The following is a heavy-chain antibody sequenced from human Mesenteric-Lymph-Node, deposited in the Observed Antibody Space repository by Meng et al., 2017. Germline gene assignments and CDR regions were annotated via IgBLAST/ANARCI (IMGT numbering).Heavy chain of an antibody. J-gene: IGHJ4*02. CDR1: GYTFTSYG. V-gene: IGHV1-18*01. CDR2: ISAYNGNT. Sequence: ASVKVSCKASGYTFTSYGISWVRQAPGQGLEWMGWISAYNGNTNYAQKLQGRVTMTTDTSTSTAYKGLRSLRSDDTAVYYCARVIAAAGLFDYWGQGTLVTVSS. CDR3: ARVIAAAGLFDY. D-gene: IGHD6-13*01.